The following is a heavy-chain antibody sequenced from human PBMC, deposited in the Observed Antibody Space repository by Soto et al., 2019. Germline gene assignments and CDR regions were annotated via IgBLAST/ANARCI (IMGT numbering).Heavy chain of an antibody. CDR2: IDPSDSYT. CDR1: GYIFTSYW. V-gene: IGHV5-10-1*01. CDR3: ARAIDYGGNSRVFYDFDY. Sequence: VESLKISCKGSGYIFTSYWISWVLEMPVKGLEWMGRIDPSDSYTNYSPSFQGHVTISADKSISTAYLQWSSLKASDTAMYYCARAIDYGGNSRVFYDFDYWGQGTLVTVSS. D-gene: IGHD4-17*01. J-gene: IGHJ4*02.